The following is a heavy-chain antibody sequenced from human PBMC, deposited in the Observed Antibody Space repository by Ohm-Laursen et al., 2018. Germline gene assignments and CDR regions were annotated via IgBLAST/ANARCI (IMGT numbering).Heavy chain of an antibody. CDR1: GFSFSNYA. V-gene: IGHV3-23*01. CDR2: ISGRGDTT. J-gene: IGHJ6*02. Sequence: SLRLSCAASGFSFSNYAMSWVRQAPGKGLEWVSAISGRGDTTYYADSVKGRFTISRDNSKNTLYLQMNSLRAEDTAVYYCAKWGSHYYYYGMDVWGQGTTVTVSS. CDR3: AKWGSHYYYYGMDV. D-gene: IGHD3-16*01.